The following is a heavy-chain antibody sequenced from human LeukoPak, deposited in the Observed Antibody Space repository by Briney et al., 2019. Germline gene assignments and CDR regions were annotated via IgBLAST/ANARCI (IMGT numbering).Heavy chain of an antibody. CDR2: IRYDGSNK. V-gene: IGHV3-30*02. D-gene: IGHD3-16*01. Sequence: PGXXLRLSCAASGFTFSSYGMHWVRQAPGKGLEWVAFIRYDGSNKYYADSVKGRFTISRDNSKNTLYLQMNSLRAEDTAVYYCAKVPVIWGYYYYYYMDVWGKGTTVTVSS. CDR3: AKVPVIWGYYYYYYMDV. CDR1: GFTFSSYG. J-gene: IGHJ6*03.